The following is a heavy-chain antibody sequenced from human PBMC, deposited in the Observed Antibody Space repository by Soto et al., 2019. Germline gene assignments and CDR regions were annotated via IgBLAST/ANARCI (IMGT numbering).Heavy chain of an antibody. V-gene: IGHV3-48*03. CDR1: GFTFSYYE. CDR3: VRRMASPDQ. D-gene: IGHD2-15*01. Sequence: GGSLRVSFTASGFTFSYYEMNLVRQAPGKGLEWVSYITSGGRSIYYADSVKGRFIISRDNAENSLYLQMNSLRPEDTAVYYCVRRMASPDQWGQGTLVTVSS. CDR2: ITSGGRSI. J-gene: IGHJ4*02.